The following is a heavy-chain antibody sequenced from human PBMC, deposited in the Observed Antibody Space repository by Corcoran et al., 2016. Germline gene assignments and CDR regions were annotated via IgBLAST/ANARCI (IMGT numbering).Heavy chain of an antibody. CDR1: GGTFSSYA. D-gene: IGHD2-15*01. CDR3: ARDRYCSCGSCISAFDI. J-gene: IGHJ3*02. Sequence: QVQLVQSGAEVKKPGSSVKVSCKASGGTFSSYAISWVRQAPGQGLEWMGGIIPIFGTANYAQKFQGRVPITADESTSTAYMELSRLRSEGTAVDYCARDRYCSCGSCISAFDIWGQGTMVTVSS. V-gene: IGHV1-69*01. CDR2: IIPIFGTA.